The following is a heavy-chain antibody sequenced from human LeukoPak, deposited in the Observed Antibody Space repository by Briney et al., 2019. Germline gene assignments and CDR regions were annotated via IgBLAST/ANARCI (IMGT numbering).Heavy chain of an antibody. CDR1: GGSISSYY. Sequence: SETLSLTCTVSGGSISSYYWSWIRQPPGKGLEWLGYIYYSGSTNYNPSLKSRVTISVDTSKNQFSLKLSSVTAADTAVYYCARCRTVVTQVNYYYYYMDVWGKGTTVTISS. J-gene: IGHJ6*03. CDR2: IYYSGST. D-gene: IGHD4-23*01. V-gene: IGHV4-59*01. CDR3: ARCRTVVTQVNYYYYYMDV.